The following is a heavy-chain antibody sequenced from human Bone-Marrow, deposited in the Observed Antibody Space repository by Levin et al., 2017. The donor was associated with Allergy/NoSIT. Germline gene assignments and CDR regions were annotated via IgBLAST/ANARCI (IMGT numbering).Heavy chain of an antibody. Sequence: GGSLRLSCAASGFTFSSYGMHWVRQAPGKGLEWVAVIWFDGSEKFYADSVKGRFTISRDNSRNTLFLQVNSLRTEDTAVYYCAKDRVGRDFRGVFEFWGQGTPVTVSS. CDR1: GFTFSSYG. CDR3: AKDRVGRDFRGVFEF. CDR2: IWFDGSEK. J-gene: IGHJ4*02. V-gene: IGHV3-30*02. D-gene: IGHD3-10*01.